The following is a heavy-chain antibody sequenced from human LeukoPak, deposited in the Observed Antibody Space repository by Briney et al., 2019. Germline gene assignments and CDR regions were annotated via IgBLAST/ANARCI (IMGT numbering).Heavy chain of an antibody. CDR2: IYPGDSAT. CDR3: ARRSGSGTYDS. V-gene: IGHV5-51*01. D-gene: IGHD3-10*01. Sequence: GESLKISCKGSGYSFSSYWIGWVRQMPGKGLEWMGIIYPGDSATRYSPSFQGQVTISTDKSINTAYLQWSSLKASDTAMYYRARRSGSGTYDSWGQGALVTVSS. CDR1: GYSFSSYW. J-gene: IGHJ4*02.